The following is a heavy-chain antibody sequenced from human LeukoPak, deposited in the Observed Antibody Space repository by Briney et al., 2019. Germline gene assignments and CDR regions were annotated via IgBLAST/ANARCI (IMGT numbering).Heavy chain of an antibody. V-gene: IGHV4-59*01. D-gene: IGHD6-13*01. J-gene: IGHJ4*02. CDR2: IYYSGSS. Sequence: SETLSLTCTVSGVSINGYYWSWIRQPPGKGLEWIGYIYYSGSSNNNPSLKSRVTISVDTSKNQFSLKLSSVTAADTAVYYCARESSSNWSAVDYWGQGTLVTVSS. CDR3: ARESSSNWSAVDY. CDR1: GVSINGYY.